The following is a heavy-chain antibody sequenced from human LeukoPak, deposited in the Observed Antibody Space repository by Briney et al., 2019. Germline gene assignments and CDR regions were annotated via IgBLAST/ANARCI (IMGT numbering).Heavy chain of an antibody. CDR2: TYYRSKWYN. J-gene: IGHJ4*02. Sequence: SQTLSLTCAISGDSVSSNSAAWNWIRQSPSRGLEWLGRTYYRSKWYNDYAVSVKSRITINPDTSKNQFSLKLSSVTAADTAVYYCARHVRNTNYQTTVTTIDYWGQGTLVTVSS. CDR3: ARHVRNTNYQTTVTTIDY. CDR1: GDSVSSNSAA. V-gene: IGHV6-1*01. D-gene: IGHD4-17*01.